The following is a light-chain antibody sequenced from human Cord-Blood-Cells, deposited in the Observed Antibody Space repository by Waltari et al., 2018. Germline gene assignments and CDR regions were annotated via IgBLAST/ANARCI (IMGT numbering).Light chain of an antibody. V-gene: IGKV3-11*01. CDR1: QSVSSY. CDR2: DAS. Sequence: EIVFTQSPAPLSLSPGERATLSCRASQSVSSYLAWYQQKPGQAPRLLIYDASNRATGIPARFSGSGSGTDFTLTISSLEPEDLAVYYCQQRSNTFGGGTKVEIK. CDR3: QQRSNT. J-gene: IGKJ4*01.